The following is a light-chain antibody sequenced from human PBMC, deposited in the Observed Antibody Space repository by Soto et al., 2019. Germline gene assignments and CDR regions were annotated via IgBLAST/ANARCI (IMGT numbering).Light chain of an antibody. CDR3: HHYGSPPRT. V-gene: IGKV3-20*01. J-gene: IGKJ1*01. CDR1: QTFTTSS. CDR2: AAS. Sequence: EILLTQYPGTLSLSPGERATLSWRASQTFTTSSLAWYKKKPGQPPRLLIYAASRRATGIPDRFSGSGSGTHFTLTISRMEPEDFEAYYCHHYGSPPRTFGQGTKVDIK.